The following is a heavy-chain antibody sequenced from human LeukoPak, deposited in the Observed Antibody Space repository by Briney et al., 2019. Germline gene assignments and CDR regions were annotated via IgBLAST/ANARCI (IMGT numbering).Heavy chain of an antibody. J-gene: IGHJ4*02. D-gene: IGHD1-26*01. CDR1: GGSISSSSYY. CDR2: IYYSGNT. Sequence: SGTLSLTCTVSGGSISSSSYYWGWIRQPPGKGLEWIGSIYYSGNTCCDPSLKSRVTISVDTSNNQFSLKLSSVTAADTAVYYCASGYGSYRPFDFWGQGTLVTVSS. V-gene: IGHV4-39*01. CDR3: ASGYGSYRPFDF.